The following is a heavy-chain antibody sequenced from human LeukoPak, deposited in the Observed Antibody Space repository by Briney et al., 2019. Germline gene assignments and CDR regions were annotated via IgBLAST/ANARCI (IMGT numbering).Heavy chain of an antibody. CDR1: GYSFTNYW. J-gene: IGHJ4*02. Sequence: GESLKISCKGSGYSFTNYWIGWVRQMPGKGLEWMGVIYPGDSDTRYSPSFQGQVTISVDNSISTAYLQWSSLKASDTATYFCARRPNFLDRSGNYYFDSWGQGTLVTVSS. D-gene: IGHD3-22*01. V-gene: IGHV5-51*01. CDR2: IYPGDSDT. CDR3: ARRPNFLDRSGNYYFDS.